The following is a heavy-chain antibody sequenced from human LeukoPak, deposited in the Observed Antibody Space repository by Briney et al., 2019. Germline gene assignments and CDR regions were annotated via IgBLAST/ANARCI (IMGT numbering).Heavy chain of an antibody. CDR3: ARDIGVLWFGVPGWFDP. Sequence: PSETLSLTCTVSSGSISTSNYYWGWVRQPPGKGLEWIGYIYYSGSTNYNPSLKSRVTISVDTSKNQFSLKLSSVTAADTAVYYCARDIGVLWFGVPGWFDPWGQGTLVTVSS. CDR1: SGSISTSNYY. D-gene: IGHD3-10*01. CDR2: IYYSGST. J-gene: IGHJ5*02. V-gene: IGHV4-61*01.